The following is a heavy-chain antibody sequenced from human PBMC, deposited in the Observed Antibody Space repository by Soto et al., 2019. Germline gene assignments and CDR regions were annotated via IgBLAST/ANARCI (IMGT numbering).Heavy chain of an antibody. CDR3: ARVHRAAAVGYYGMDV. J-gene: IGHJ6*02. CDR1: GFNFNSYT. D-gene: IGHD6-13*01. CDR2: ISSSSSYI. V-gene: IGHV3-21*01. Sequence: GGSLRLSCAASGFNFNSYTINWVRQAPGKRLEWLSSISSSSSYIYYADSVKGRFTISRDNAKNSLYLQMNSLRAEDTAVYYCARVHRAAAVGYYGMDVWGQGTTVTVSS.